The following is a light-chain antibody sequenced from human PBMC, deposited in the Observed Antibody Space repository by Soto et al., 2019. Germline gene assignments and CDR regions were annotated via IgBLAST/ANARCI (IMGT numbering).Light chain of an antibody. CDR3: QQYNSYFFT. J-gene: IGKJ3*01. CDR1: ETINGW. CDR2: RAS. Sequence: DIQMTQSPSTLSASVGDRVNITCRASETINGWLAWYQQKPGKAPKLLISRASDLQTGVPTRFSGCGSGTEFTLTISSLQTDDFATYYCQQYNSYFFTFGPGTKVDVK. V-gene: IGKV1-5*03.